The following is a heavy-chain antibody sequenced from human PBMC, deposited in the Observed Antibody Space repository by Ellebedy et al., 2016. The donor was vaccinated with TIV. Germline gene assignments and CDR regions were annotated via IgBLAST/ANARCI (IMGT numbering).Heavy chain of an antibody. D-gene: IGHD3-3*01. CDR3: ARGGYGIFGVAGGPFDI. Sequence: ASVKVSXXASGYTFTSYGISWVRQAPGQGLEWMGWISAYNGNTNYAQKLQGRVTMTTDTSTSTAYMELRSLRSDDTAVYYCARGGYGIFGVAGGPFDIWGQGTMVTVSS. CDR2: ISAYNGNT. V-gene: IGHV1-18*01. J-gene: IGHJ3*02. CDR1: GYTFTSYG.